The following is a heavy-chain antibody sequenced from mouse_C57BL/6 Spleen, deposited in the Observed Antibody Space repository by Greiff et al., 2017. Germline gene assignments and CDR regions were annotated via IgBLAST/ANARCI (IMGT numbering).Heavy chain of an antibody. Sequence: EVHLVESGGDLVKPGGSLKLSCAASGFTFSSYGMPWVRQTPDKRLEWVATISSGGSYTYYPDSVKGRFTISRDKAKTTRYLQMSSLTSEDTAMYYCARPPTGTDAMDYWGQGTSVTVSS. D-gene: IGHD4-1*02. CDR2: ISSGGSYT. V-gene: IGHV5-6*01. CDR1: GFTFSSYG. J-gene: IGHJ4*01. CDR3: ARPPTGTDAMDY.